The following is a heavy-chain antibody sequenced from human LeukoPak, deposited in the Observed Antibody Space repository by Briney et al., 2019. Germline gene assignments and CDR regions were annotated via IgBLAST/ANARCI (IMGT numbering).Heavy chain of an antibody. J-gene: IGHJ4*02. D-gene: IGHD4-17*01. Sequence: GGSLRLSCAASEFTFSSYGMHWVRQAQGKGLEWVAFIRYDGSNKYYADSVKGRFTISRDNSKNTLYLQMNSLRAEDTAVYYCAKEIWPTVNTPGRTYFDYWGQGALVTVSS. CDR1: EFTFSSYG. V-gene: IGHV3-30*02. CDR3: AKEIWPTVNTPGRTYFDY. CDR2: IRYDGSNK.